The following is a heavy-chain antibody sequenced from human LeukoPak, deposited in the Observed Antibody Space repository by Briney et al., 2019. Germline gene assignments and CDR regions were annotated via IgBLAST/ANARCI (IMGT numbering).Heavy chain of an antibody. CDR3: ARDRQLGWFDP. Sequence: PGGSLRPSCAASGFTFSSYSMNWVRQAPGKGLEWVSSISSSSSYIYYADSVKGRFTISRDNAKNSLYLQMNSLRAEDTAVYYCARDRQLGWFDPWGQGTLVTVSS. V-gene: IGHV3-21*01. CDR2: ISSSSSYI. D-gene: IGHD6-13*01. CDR1: GFTFSSYS. J-gene: IGHJ5*02.